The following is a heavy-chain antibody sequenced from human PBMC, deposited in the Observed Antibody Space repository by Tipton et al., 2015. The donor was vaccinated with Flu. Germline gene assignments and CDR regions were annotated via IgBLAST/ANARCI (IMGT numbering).Heavy chain of an antibody. Sequence: TLSLTCTVSGYSISSGYYWGWIRQPPGKGLEWIGSIYHSGSTYYNPSLKSRVTISVDTSKSQFSLKLSSVTAADTAVYYCARGPEQWLVNPHYFDYWGQGTLVTASS. D-gene: IGHD6-19*01. CDR3: ARGPEQWLVNPHYFDY. J-gene: IGHJ4*02. CDR1: GYSISSGYY. V-gene: IGHV4-38-2*02. CDR2: IYHSGST.